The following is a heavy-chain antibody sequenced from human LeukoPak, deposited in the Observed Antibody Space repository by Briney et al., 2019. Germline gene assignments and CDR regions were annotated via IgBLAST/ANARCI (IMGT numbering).Heavy chain of an antibody. V-gene: IGHV1-8*01. CDR2: MNPNSGNT. D-gene: IGHD5-24*01. J-gene: IGHJ3*02. CDR3: ARVKMQVRAFDI. Sequence: GASVKVSCKASGYTFTSYDINWVRQATGQGLEWMGWMNPNSGNTGYAQKFQGRVTMTRNTSISTAYMELSSLRSEDTAVYYCARVKMQVRAFDIWGQGTMVTVSS. CDR1: GYTFTSYD.